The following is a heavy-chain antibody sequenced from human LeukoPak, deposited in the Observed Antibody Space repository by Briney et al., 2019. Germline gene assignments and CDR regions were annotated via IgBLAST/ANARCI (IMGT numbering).Heavy chain of an antibody. V-gene: IGHV4-38-2*02. CDR3: ARGFLSGTPYFDY. Sequence: PSETLSLTCTVSGYSISSGYYWGWIRLSPGEGLEWIGTIYHSGSIYYNPSLKSRVTISVDTSKNQFSMKLSSVTAADTAVYFCARGFLSGTPYFDYWGQGTLVTVSS. CDR2: IYHSGSI. D-gene: IGHD1-7*01. J-gene: IGHJ4*02. CDR1: GYSISSGYY.